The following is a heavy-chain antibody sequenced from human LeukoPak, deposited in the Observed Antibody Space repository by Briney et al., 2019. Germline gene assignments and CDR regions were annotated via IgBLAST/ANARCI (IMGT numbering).Heavy chain of an antibody. V-gene: IGHV1-2*02. CDR2: INPNSGGT. J-gene: IGHJ4*02. CDR3: ARVIAARPPFDY. D-gene: IGHD6-6*01. Sequence: ASVKVSCKASGYTFTGYYMHWVRQAPGQGLEWMGWINPNSGGTNYAQKFQGRVTMTRGTSISTAYIELSRLRSDDTAVYYCARVIAARPPFDYWGQGTLVTVSS. CDR1: GYTFTGYY.